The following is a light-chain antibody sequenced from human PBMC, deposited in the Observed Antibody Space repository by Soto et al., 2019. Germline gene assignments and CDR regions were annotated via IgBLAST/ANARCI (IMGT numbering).Light chain of an antibody. CDR2: KAS. Sequence: DLQMTQSPSTLSASVGDRVTITCRASQNINIWLAWYQQKPGTAPKLLIYKASTLVSGVPSRFSGNGSGTDFPPPISSLQPADSATYYCKQYNALPTWTFGQGTKVEMK. CDR1: QNINIW. CDR3: KQYNALPTWT. J-gene: IGKJ1*01. V-gene: IGKV1-5*03.